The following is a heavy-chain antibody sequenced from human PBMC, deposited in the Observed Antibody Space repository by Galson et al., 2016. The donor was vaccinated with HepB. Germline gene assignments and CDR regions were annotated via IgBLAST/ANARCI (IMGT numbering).Heavy chain of an antibody. CDR1: GYSFTNYW. V-gene: IGHV5-51*01. CDR2: IYPPDSDT. J-gene: IGHJ4*02. D-gene: IGHD3-3*01. CDR3: ARQPLYDFWSGYVDPHYFDY. Sequence: QSGAEVKKPGESLKISCQASGYSFTNYWIGWVRQMPGKGLEWMGIIYPPDSDTRYSPSFQGQVTISADKSISTAYLQWSSLKASDTAMYYWARQPLYDFWSGYVDPHYFDYWGQGTLVTVST.